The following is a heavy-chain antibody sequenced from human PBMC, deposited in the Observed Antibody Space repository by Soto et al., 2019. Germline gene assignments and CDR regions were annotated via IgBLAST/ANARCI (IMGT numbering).Heavy chain of an antibody. CDR3: ARGGCSGGSCYDPYYYYYYMDV. Sequence: GESLKISCKGSGYSFTSYWIGWVRQMPGKGLEWMGIIYPGDSDTRYSPSFQGQVTISADKSISTAYLQWSSLKASDTAMYYCARGGCSGGSCYDPYYYYYYMDVWGKGTTVTVSS. CDR2: IYPGDSDT. J-gene: IGHJ6*03. V-gene: IGHV5-51*01. CDR1: GYSFTSYW. D-gene: IGHD2-15*01.